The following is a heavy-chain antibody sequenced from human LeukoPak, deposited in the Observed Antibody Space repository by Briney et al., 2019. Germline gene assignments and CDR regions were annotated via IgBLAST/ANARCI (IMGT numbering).Heavy chain of an antibody. D-gene: IGHD2-15*01. CDR2: INHSGST. J-gene: IGHJ6*03. CDR3: ARGYCSGGSCRRYYYYYYMDV. V-gene: IGHV4-34*01. Sequence: SETLSLTCAVYGGSFSGYYWSWIRQPPGKGLEWIGEINHSGSTNYNPSLKSRVTISVDTSKNQFSLKLSSVTAADTAVYYCARGYCSGGSCRRYYYYYYMDVWGKGTTVTISS. CDR1: GGSFSGYY.